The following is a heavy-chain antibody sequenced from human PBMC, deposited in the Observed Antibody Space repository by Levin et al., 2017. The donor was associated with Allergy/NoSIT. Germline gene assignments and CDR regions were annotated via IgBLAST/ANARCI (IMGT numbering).Heavy chain of an antibody. V-gene: IGHV3-49*03. CDR2: IRSEAHGGTS. CDR1: GFNFADYA. Sequence: PAGGSLRLSCSASGFNFADYATSWFRQPPGKGLEWVGFIRSEAHGGTSEFAASVKGRFTFSRDESKSIAYLQMNSLKTEDTAVYYCSRPIAVAYMHFDPWGQGTLVTVSS. J-gene: IGHJ5*02. D-gene: IGHD6-19*01. CDR3: SRPIAVAYMHFDP.